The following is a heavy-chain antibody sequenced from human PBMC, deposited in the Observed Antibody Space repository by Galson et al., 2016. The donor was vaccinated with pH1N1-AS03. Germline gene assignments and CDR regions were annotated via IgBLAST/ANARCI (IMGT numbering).Heavy chain of an antibody. V-gene: IGHV3-23*01. CDR3: AKERVLRYFDWPYYFDY. Sequence: SLRLPCAASGFSFSNYVMTWVRQAPGRGLEWVSSISLSGGGTFYADSVKGRFIISRDNSKSTLYLQMNSLRAEDTAVYFCAKERVLRYFDWPYYFDYWGQGSLVTVSS. CDR1: GFSFSNYV. J-gene: IGHJ4*02. D-gene: IGHD3-9*01. CDR2: ISLSGGGT.